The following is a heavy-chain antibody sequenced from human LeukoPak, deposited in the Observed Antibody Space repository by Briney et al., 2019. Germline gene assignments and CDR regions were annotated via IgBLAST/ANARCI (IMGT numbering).Heavy chain of an antibody. CDR3: ARDRHCANGVCHSPPGMDV. CDR2: INGDGSNI. CDR1: GFTFSSYW. D-gene: IGHD2-8*01. Sequence: PGGSLRLSCAASGFTFSSYWMHWVRQVPGKGLVWVARINGDGSNIAYAGSVRGRFTISRDNSKNTMYLQINSLRAEDTAVYYCARDRHCANGVCHSPPGMDVWGQGTTVTVSS. V-gene: IGHV3-74*01. J-gene: IGHJ6*02.